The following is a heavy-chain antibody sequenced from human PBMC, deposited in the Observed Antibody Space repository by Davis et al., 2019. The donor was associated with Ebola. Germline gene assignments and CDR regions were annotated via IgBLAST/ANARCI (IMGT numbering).Heavy chain of an antibody. Sequence: PGGSLRLSCAASGFTFSSYWMSWVRQAPGKGLEWVANIKQDGSEKYYVDSVKGRFTISRDNAKNSLYLQMNSLRAEDTAVYYCARNPGYSYGFYYYYGMDVWGQGTTVTVSS. CDR2: IKQDGSEK. D-gene: IGHD5-18*01. J-gene: IGHJ6*02. CDR3: ARNPGYSYGFYYYYGMDV. V-gene: IGHV3-7*03. CDR1: GFTFSSYW.